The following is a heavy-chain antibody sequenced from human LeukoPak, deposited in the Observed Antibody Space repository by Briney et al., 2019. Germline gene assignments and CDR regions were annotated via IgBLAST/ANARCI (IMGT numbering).Heavy chain of an antibody. D-gene: IGHD3-3*01. CDR1: GFIFSNYY. CDR3: ARDFNEFWSGYYYY. J-gene: IGHJ4*02. V-gene: IGHV3-11*06. Sequence: GGSLTLSCAASGFIFSNYYMGWIRQAPGKGLEWVSYINGSSRYTNYADSVKGRFTIYRDNAKNSLYLQMNSLRAEGTAVYYCARDFNEFWSGYYYYWGQGTLVTVSS. CDR2: INGSSRYT.